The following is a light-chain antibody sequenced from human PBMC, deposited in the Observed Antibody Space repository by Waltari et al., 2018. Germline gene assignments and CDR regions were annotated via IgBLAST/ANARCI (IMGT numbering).Light chain of an antibody. CDR2: GAS. CDR1: QSVNKNY. CDR3: QQYGTSPFT. J-gene: IGKJ3*01. Sequence: EVGLTQSPGTLSVSPGERATLSCRAIQSVNKNYVAWYQQRPGQSPKLLIYGASTRATDIPTRFSGSGSGTDFTLTITRLGPEDFAVYFCQQYGTSPFTFGPGTKVDLK. V-gene: IGKV3-20*01.